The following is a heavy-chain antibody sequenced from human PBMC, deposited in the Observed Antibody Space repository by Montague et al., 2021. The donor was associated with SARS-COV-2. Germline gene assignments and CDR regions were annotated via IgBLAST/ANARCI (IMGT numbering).Heavy chain of an antibody. Sequence: SETLSLTCAVYDGSFSDYSWTWIRQPPGKGLEWIGEINHRGSTNYNPSHKSRVTISVDTSKNQFSLEMTSVTAADTAVYYCARGRQHINMVVVVVTGGEYYFDFWGQGTLVAVSS. CDR3: ARGRQHINMVVVVVTGGEYYFDF. CDR2: INHRGST. V-gene: IGHV4-34*01. D-gene: IGHD3-22*01. J-gene: IGHJ4*02. CDR1: DGSFSDYS.